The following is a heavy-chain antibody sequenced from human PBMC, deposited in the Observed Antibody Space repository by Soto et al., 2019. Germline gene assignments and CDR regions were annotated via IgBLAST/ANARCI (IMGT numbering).Heavy chain of an antibody. CDR2: IYYSGST. CDR3: ASTLRFLEWLLLGFDI. D-gene: IGHD3-3*01. Sequence: PSETLSLTCTVSGGSISSGGYYWSWIRQHPGKGLEWIGYIYYSGSTYYNPSLKSRVTISVDTSKNQFSLKLSSVTAADTAVYYCASTLRFLEWLLLGFDIWGQGAMVTVSS. CDR1: GGSISSGGYY. V-gene: IGHV4-31*03. J-gene: IGHJ3*02.